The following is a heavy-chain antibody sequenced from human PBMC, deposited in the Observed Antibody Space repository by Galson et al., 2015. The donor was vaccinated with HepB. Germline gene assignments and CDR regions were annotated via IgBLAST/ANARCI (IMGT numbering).Heavy chain of an antibody. CDR1: GFTFRSYS. Sequence: SLRLSCAASGFTFRSYSMNWVRQAPGKGLEWVSYISSSGSTIYYADSVKGRFTISRDNAKNSLSLQMNSLRDEDTAVYYCARRGLVWGGITGYYYYGMDVWGQGTTVTVSS. CDR2: ISSSGSTI. D-gene: IGHD3-10*01. CDR3: ARRGLVWGGITGYYYYGMDV. J-gene: IGHJ6*02. V-gene: IGHV3-48*02.